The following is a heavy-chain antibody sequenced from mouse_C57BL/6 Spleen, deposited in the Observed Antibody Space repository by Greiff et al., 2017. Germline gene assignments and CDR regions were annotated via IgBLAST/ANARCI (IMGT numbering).Heavy chain of an antibody. CDR3: ARLERLRGFAY. CDR2: INPNNGGT. D-gene: IGHD2-4*01. J-gene: IGHJ3*01. CDR1: GYTFTDYN. Sequence: EVQLQQSGPELVKPGASVKIPCKASGYTFTDYNMDWVKQSHGKSLEWIGDINPNNGGTIYNQKFKGKATLTVDKSSSTAYMELRSLTSEDTAVYYCARLERLRGFAYWGQGTLVTVSA. V-gene: IGHV1-18*01.